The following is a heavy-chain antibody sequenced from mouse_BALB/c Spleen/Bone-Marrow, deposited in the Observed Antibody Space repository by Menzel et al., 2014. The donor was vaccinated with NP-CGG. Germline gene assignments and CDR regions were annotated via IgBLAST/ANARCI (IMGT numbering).Heavy chain of an antibody. CDR2: IDPSDSYT. J-gene: IGHJ4*01. D-gene: IGHD2-3*01. CDR3: ARWLLRYYAMDD. V-gene: IGHV1-69*02. CDR1: GYTFTSYW. Sequence: QVHVKQSGAELVKPGASVKLSCKASGYTFTSYWMHWVKQRPGQGLEWIGEIDPSDSYTNYNQKFKGKATLTVDKSSSTAYMQLSSLTSEDSAVYFCARWLLRYYAMDDWGQGTSVTVSS.